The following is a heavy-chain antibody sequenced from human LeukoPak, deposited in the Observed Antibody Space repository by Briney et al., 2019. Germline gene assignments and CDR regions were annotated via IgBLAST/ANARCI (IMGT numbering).Heavy chain of an antibody. D-gene: IGHD4-23*01. CDR2: VDVSGGTT. CDR1: GITFSSYF. V-gene: IGHV3-23*01. J-gene: IGHJ4*02. Sequence: GGSLRLSCAASGITFSSYFMSWVRQAPGKGLEWVSTVDVSGGTTYYADSVKGRFTISRDNSKNTLYLQMNSLRADDTAVYYCAKDQTPYSWGQGTLITVSS. CDR3: AKDQTPYS.